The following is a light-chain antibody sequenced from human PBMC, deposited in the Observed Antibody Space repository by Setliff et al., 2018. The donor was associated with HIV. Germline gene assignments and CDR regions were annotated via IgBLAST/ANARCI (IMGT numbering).Light chain of an antibody. CDR2: YDT. J-gene: IGLJ1*01. CDR3: QVWDSSSDHV. V-gene: IGLV3-21*04. Sequence: SYELTQPPSVSVAPGKTARITCGGNNIGSKSVHWYQQKPGQAPVLVMHYDTNRPPGIPERFSGSNSGNTATLTISRVEAGDEADYYCQVWDSSSDHVFGTGTKV. CDR1: NIGSKS.